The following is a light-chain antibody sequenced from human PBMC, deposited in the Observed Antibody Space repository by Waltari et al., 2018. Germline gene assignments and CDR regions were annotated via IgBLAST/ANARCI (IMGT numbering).Light chain of an antibody. CDR1: SSDVGGYNY. CDR2: DVS. V-gene: IGLV2-14*03. CDR3: SSYISSSTREL. Sequence: QSALTQPASVSGSPGQSITISCTGTSSDVGGYNYVSWYQQHPGKAPKLIIYDVSNRPSGVSNRFSGSKSCNTASLTISRIQAEDEADYYCSSYISSSTRELFGGGTSLTVL. J-gene: IGLJ2*01.